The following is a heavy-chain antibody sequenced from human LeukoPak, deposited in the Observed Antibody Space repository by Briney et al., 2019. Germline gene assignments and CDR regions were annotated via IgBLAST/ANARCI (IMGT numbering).Heavy chain of an antibody. D-gene: IGHD1-1*01. CDR3: VGTTGTTLYDY. V-gene: IGHV3-73*01. CDR2: IRSKANSYAT. J-gene: IGHJ4*02. Sequence: PGGSLRLSCAASGFTFSGSAMHWVRQASGKGLEWVGRIRSKANSYATAYAASVKGRFTISRDDSKNTAYLQMNSLKTEDTAVYYCVGTTGTTLYDYWGQGTLVTVSS. CDR1: GFTFSGSA.